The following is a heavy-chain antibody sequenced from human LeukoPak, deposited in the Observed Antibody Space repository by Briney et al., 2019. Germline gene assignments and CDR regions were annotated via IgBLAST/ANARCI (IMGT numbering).Heavy chain of an antibody. D-gene: IGHD5-18*01. CDR1: GGSFSGYY. V-gene: IGHV4-34*01. CDR2: SNHSGTT. Sequence: SETLSLTCAVYGGSFSGYYWSWIRQPPGKGREWSGKSNHSGTTNYNPSLKSRVTISVDTSKNQFSLKLSSVTAADTAVYCCARVDTALADEYFQHWGQGTLVTVSS. J-gene: IGHJ1*01. CDR3: ARVDTALADEYFQH.